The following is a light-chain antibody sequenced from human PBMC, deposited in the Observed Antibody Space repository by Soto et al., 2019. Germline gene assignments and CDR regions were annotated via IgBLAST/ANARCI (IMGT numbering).Light chain of an antibody. Sequence: EMVLTQSPATLSVSPGERVTLSCRASQSVSSSYLAWYQQKPGQAPRLLIYGASTRATGIPDRFSGSGSGTDFTLTISRLEPEDFAVYYCQQYGSSPLTTFGQGTLLEIK. V-gene: IGKV3-20*01. CDR2: GAS. CDR1: QSVSSSY. J-gene: IGKJ5*01. CDR3: QQYGSSPLTT.